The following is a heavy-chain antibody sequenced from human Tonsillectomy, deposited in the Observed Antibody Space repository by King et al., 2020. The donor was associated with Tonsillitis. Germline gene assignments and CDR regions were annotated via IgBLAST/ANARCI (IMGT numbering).Heavy chain of an antibody. Sequence: QLQESGPRLLRPSETLSLTCTVSGGSIISTTYYWGWIRQPPGKGLEWIGSMYYGGSTHYNPSLKSRFTMSVDTSQNQFSLKLNSVTAADTAVYYCERRLRDYYDSSGSYTHWGQGTLVTVSS. CDR2: MYYGGST. CDR3: ERRLRDYYDSSGSYTH. V-gene: IGHV4-39*01. D-gene: IGHD3-22*01. CDR1: GGSIISTTYY. J-gene: IGHJ4*02.